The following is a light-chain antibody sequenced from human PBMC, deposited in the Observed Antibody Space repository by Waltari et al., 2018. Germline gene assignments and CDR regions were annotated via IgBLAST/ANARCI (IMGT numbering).Light chain of an antibody. J-gene: IGKJ2*01. V-gene: IGKV1-33*01. Sequence: DIQMTQSPSSLSASVRDRVTITCHASQDISKYLNWYQQKPGKAPKLLIYGESNLETGVPLRFSGRGSGTDFTFTISSLQPEDIATYYCQQYDNFPHTFGQGTKLEIK. CDR2: GES. CDR3: QQYDNFPHT. CDR1: QDISKY.